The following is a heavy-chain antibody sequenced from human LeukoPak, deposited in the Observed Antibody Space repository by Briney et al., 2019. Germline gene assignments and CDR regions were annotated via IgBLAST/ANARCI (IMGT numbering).Heavy chain of an antibody. CDR3: ARDCIAAAGTPLMASDAFDI. CDR1: GFTFSSYA. J-gene: IGHJ3*02. CDR2: ISYDGSNK. V-gene: IGHV3-30-3*01. D-gene: IGHD6-13*01. Sequence: PGRSLRLSCAASGFTFSSYAMHWVRQAPGKGLEWVAVISYDGSNKYYADFVKGRFTISRDNSKNTLYLQMNSLRAEDTAVYYCARDCIAAAGTPLMASDAFDIWGQGTMVTVSS.